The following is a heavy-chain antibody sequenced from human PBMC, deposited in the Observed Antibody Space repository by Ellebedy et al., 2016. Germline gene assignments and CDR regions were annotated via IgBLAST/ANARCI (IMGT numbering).Heavy chain of an antibody. CDR3: AKGTPSCSSTSCPYYYYYYMDV. CDR1: GFTFSSYA. V-gene: IGHV3-23*01. J-gene: IGHJ6*03. D-gene: IGHD2-2*01. CDR2: ITSRGNT. Sequence: GGSLRLSXAASGFTFSSYAMSWVRQAPGKGLEWVSVITSRGNTYYADSVKGRFTISRDNSKNTLYLQMNSLRAEDTAVYYCAKGTPSCSSTSCPYYYYYYMDVWGKGTTVTVSS.